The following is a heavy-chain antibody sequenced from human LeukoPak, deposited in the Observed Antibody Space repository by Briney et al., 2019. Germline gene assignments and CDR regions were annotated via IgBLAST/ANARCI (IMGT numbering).Heavy chain of an antibody. CDR2: MYWDDDK. Sequence: SGPTLVKPTQTLTLTCTFSGFSLSTSGVGVGWIRQPPGKALEWLVIMYWDDDKRYSPSLKSRLTITKDTSKNQVVLTMTNMDPVDTATYYCAHRLRADSSGYHVSSPSGFDYWGQGTLVTVSS. D-gene: IGHD3-22*01. J-gene: IGHJ4*02. V-gene: IGHV2-5*02. CDR1: GFSLSTSGVG. CDR3: AHRLRADSSGYHVSSPSGFDY.